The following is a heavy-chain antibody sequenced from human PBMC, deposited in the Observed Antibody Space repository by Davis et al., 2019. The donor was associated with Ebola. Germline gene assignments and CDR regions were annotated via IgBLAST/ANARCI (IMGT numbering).Heavy chain of an antibody. CDR2: IRSKAYGGTT. D-gene: IGHD1-26*01. CDR1: GFTFGDYA. J-gene: IGHJ4*02. V-gene: IGHV3-49*04. Sequence: GESLKISCTASGFTFGDYAMSWVRQAPGKGLEWVGFIRSKAYGGTTEYAASVKGRFTISRDDSKSIAYLQRNSLKTEDTAVYYCTREEGGATNYWGQGTLVTVSS. CDR3: TREEGGATNY.